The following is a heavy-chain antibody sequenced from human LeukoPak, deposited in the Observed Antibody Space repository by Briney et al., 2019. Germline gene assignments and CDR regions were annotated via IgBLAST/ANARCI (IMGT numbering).Heavy chain of an antibody. V-gene: IGHV1-2*06. D-gene: IGHD3-10*01. Sequence: GASVKVSCKASGHTFTGYYMHWVRQAPGQGLEWMGRINPNSGGTNYAQKFQGRVTMTRDTSISTAYMELSRLRSDDTAVYYCARELKYYYGSGSYYFDYWGQGTLVTVSS. J-gene: IGHJ4*02. CDR2: INPNSGGT. CDR3: ARELKYYYGSGSYYFDY. CDR1: GHTFTGYY.